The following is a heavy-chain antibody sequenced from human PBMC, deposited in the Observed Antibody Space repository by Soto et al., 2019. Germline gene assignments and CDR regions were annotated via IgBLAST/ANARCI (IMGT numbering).Heavy chain of an antibody. CDR1: GFTFSGSA. D-gene: IGHD1-26*01. CDR2: IRSKANSYAT. Sequence: EVQLVESGGGLVQPGGSLKLSCAASGFTFSGSAMHWVRQAAGKGLEWVGRIRSKANSYATAYAASVKGRITISRDDSKNTAYLEMNRLKTEDTAVYYCTRLSGSDPRDAFDIWGQGTMVTVSS. V-gene: IGHV3-73*02. CDR3: TRLSGSDPRDAFDI. J-gene: IGHJ3*02.